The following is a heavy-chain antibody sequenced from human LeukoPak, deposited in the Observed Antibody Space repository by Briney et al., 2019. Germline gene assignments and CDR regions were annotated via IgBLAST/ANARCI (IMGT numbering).Heavy chain of an antibody. CDR3: ARHITRLMHSSNWYLDY. D-gene: IGHD6-13*01. Sequence: RPGGSLRLSCAASGFTFDDYGMTWVRQAPGKGLEWVSGINWNGGSTGYADSVKGRFTISRDNAKNSLYLQMNSLRAEDTALYHCARHITRLMHSSNWYLDYWGQGTLVTVSS. V-gene: IGHV3-20*01. CDR1: GFTFDDYG. J-gene: IGHJ4*02. CDR2: INWNGGST.